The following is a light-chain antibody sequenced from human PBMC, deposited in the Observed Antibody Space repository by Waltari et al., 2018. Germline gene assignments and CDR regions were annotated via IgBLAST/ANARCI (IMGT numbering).Light chain of an antibody. CDR1: SSNIGSET. Sequence: QSVLTQPPSASGTPGQRVTISCSGSSSNIGSETVNWYQQLPGTAPKLLIYSNNQRPPGVPDRFSGSKSGTSASLAIGGLQSEDEADYYCAAWDDSLNGPVFGGGTKLTVL. V-gene: IGLV1-44*01. CDR3: AAWDDSLNGPV. CDR2: SNN. J-gene: IGLJ2*01.